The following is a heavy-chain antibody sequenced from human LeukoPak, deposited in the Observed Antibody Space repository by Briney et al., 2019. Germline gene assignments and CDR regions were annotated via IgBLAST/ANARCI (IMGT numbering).Heavy chain of an antibody. CDR3: ARSGLAAAGTFAFDI. D-gene: IGHD6-13*01. CDR2: IYYSGST. CDR1: GGSVSSGSYY. J-gene: IGHJ3*02. V-gene: IGHV4-61*01. Sequence: SETLSLTCTVSGGSVSSGSYYWRWIRQPPGKGLEWIGYIYYSGSTNYNPSLKSRVTISVDTSKNQFSLKLSSVTAADTAVYYCARSGLAAAGTFAFDIWGQGTMVTVSS.